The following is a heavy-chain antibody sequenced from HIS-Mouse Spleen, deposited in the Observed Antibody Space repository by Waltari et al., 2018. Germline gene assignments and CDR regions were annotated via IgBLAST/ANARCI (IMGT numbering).Heavy chain of an antibody. V-gene: IGHV1-69*04. CDR2: IIPILDIA. J-gene: IGHJ4*02. D-gene: IGHD1-26*01. CDR3: ARVLSGGSYFDY. CDR1: GGTFSSYA. Sequence: QVQLLQSGAEVKKPGSSVKVSCKASGGTFSSYAISWVRQAPGQGLEWMGRIIPILDIANDAQKFQGRVTITADKSTSTAYMELSSLRSEDTAVYYCARVLSGGSYFDYWGQGTLVTVSS.